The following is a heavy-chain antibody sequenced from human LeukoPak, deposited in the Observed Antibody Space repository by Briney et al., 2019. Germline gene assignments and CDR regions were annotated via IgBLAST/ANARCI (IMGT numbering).Heavy chain of an antibody. J-gene: IGHJ4*02. CDR3: LRDLDL. CDR2: IYNLIYNSGST. Sequence: TLSLTCTVSGYSISSGYYWSWIRQPAGKRLEWIGRIYNLIYNSGSTIYNPSLKSRINISADTSKNQVSLRLTSVTAADTAIYFCLRDLDLWGQGTLVTVSS. CDR1: GYSISSGYY. D-gene: IGHD3-3*01. V-gene: IGHV4-61*02.